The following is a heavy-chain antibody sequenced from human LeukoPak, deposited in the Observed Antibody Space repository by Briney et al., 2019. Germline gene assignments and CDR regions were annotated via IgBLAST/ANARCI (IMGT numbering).Heavy chain of an antibody. D-gene: IGHD2-15*01. CDR1: GFTFSSYA. J-gene: IGHJ6*02. V-gene: IGHV3-30-3*01. CDR2: ISYDGSNK. Sequence: RRSLRLSCAASGFTFSSYAMHWVRQAPGKGLEWVAVISYDGSNKYYADSVKGRFTISRDNSKNTLYLQMNSLRAEDTAVYYCARSISGYCSGGSCYGAYYYYGMDVWGQGTTVTVSS. CDR3: ARSISGYCSGGSCYGAYYYYGMDV.